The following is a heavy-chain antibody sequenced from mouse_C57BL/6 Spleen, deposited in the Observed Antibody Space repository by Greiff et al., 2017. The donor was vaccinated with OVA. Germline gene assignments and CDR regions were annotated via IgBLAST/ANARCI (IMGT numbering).Heavy chain of an antibody. CDR3: ARADYDGYFDV. J-gene: IGHJ1*03. Sequence: DVKLQESGPGMVKPSQSLSLTCTVTGYSITSGYDWHWIRHFPGNKLEWMGYISYSGSTNYNPSLKSRISITHDTSKNHFFLKLNSVTTEDTATYYCARADYDGYFDVWGTGTTVTVSS. CDR1: GYSITSGYD. CDR2: ISYSGST. V-gene: IGHV3-1*01. D-gene: IGHD2-4*01.